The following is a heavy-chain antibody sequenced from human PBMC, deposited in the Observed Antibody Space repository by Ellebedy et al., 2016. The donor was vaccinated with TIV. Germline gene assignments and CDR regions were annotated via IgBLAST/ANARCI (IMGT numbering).Heavy chain of an antibody. Sequence: GGSLRLXXAASGFTFSSYAMTWVRQAPGKGLEWVSGISGSGGSTYYADSVKGRFTIFRDNSKNTLYLQMDSLKPKDTALANSLAVRISMIVMIIRFNHWGQGTRVTVSS. D-gene: IGHD3-22*01. CDR2: ISGSGGST. J-gene: IGHJ4*02. CDR3: LAVRISMIVMIIRFNH. V-gene: IGHV3-23*01. CDR1: GFTFSSYA.